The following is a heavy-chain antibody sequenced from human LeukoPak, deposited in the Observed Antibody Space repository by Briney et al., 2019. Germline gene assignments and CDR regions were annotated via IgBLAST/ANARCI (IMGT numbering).Heavy chain of an antibody. V-gene: IGHV3-7*03. D-gene: IGHD4-17*01. CDR1: GFTFSSCW. Sequence: GGSLRLSCAASGFTFSSCWMSWVRQAPGKGLEWVANIKQDGSEKYYVDSVKGRFTISRDNAKNSLYLQMNSLRAEDTAVYYCARDLASWLATTVTTFFDYWGQGTLVTVSS. J-gene: IGHJ4*02. CDR2: IKQDGSEK. CDR3: ARDLASWLATTVTTFFDY.